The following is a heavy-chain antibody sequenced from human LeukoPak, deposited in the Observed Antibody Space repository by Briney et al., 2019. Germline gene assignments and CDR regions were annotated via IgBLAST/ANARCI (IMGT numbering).Heavy chain of an antibody. D-gene: IGHD3-10*01. CDR1: GFTFSRYS. CDR3: ASGEDAFDI. Sequence: GGSLRLSCAASGFTFSRYSMNWVRQAPGKGLEWVSYISRSSSTIHYADSVKGRFTISRDNAKSSLFLQMNSLRAEDTAVYYCASGEDAFDIWGQGTMVTVSS. J-gene: IGHJ3*02. V-gene: IGHV3-48*04. CDR2: ISRSSSTI.